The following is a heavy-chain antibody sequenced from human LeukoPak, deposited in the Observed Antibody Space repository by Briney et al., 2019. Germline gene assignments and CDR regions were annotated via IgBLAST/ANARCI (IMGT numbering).Heavy chain of an antibody. CDR2: IIPIFGTA. CDR3: ARFERWTGTVYLDY. V-gene: IGHV1-69*05. J-gene: IGHJ4*02. D-gene: IGHD3/OR15-3a*01. Sequence: SVKVSCKASGGTFSSYAISWVRQAPGQGLEWMGGIIPIFGTANYAQKLQGRVTMTTDTSTSTAYMELRSLRSDDTAVYYCARFERWTGTVYLDYWGQGTLVTVSS. CDR1: GGTFSSYA.